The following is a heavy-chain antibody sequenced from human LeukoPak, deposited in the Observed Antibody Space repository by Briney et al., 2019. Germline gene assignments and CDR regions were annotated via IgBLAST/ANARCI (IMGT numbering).Heavy chain of an antibody. Sequence: ASETLSLTCTVSGGSISSYYWSWIRQPPGKGLEWIGYIYYSGSTNYNPSLKSRVTISVDTSKNQFSLKLSSVTAADTAVYYCARSTTNRPIDFQHWGQGTLVTVSS. CDR3: ARSTTNRPIDFQH. V-gene: IGHV4-59*01. CDR1: GGSISSYY. J-gene: IGHJ1*01. CDR2: IYYSGST. D-gene: IGHD4-11*01.